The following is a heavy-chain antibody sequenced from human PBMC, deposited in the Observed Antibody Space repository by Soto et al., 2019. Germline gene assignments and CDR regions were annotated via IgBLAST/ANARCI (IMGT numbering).Heavy chain of an antibody. V-gene: IGHV1-2*04. CDR1: GYTFTGYY. D-gene: IGHD4-17*01. Sequence: QVQLVQSGAEVKKPGASVKVSCKASGYTFTGYYMHWVRQAPGQGLEWMGWINPNSGGTNYAQKFQGWVTMTRDTSISTAYMELSSLRSDDTAVYYCASFPGRNGDSYGMDVWGQGTTVTVSS. CDR2: INPNSGGT. CDR3: ASFPGRNGDSYGMDV. J-gene: IGHJ6*02.